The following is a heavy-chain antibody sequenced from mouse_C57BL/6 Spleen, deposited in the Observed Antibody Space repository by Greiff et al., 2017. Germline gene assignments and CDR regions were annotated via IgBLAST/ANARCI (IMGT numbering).Heavy chain of an antibody. CDR2: INPSSGYT. CDR3: AKYDYDGGFDY. Sequence: QVQLQQSGAELARPGASVKMSCKASGYTFTSYTMHWVKQRPGQGLEWIGYINPSSGYTKYNQKFKDKATLTADKSSSTAYMQLSSLTSEDSAVYYCAKYDYDGGFDYWGQGTTLTVSS. J-gene: IGHJ2*01. D-gene: IGHD2-4*01. V-gene: IGHV1-4*01. CDR1: GYTFTSYT.